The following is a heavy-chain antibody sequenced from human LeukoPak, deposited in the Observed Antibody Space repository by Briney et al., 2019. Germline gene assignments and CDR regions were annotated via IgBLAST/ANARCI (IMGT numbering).Heavy chain of an antibody. D-gene: IGHD3-22*01. CDR1: GGSISSGDYY. J-gene: IGHJ2*01. CDR2: IYYSGST. Sequence: SETLSLTCSVSGGSISSGDYYWRWIRQPPGKGLEWIGYIYYSGSTYYNPSLKSRVTISVDTSKNQFSLKLSSVTAADTAVYYCARDRNYYDSSGYPTPNWYFDLWGRGTLVTVSS. V-gene: IGHV4-30-4*01. CDR3: ARDRNYYDSSGYPTPNWYFDL.